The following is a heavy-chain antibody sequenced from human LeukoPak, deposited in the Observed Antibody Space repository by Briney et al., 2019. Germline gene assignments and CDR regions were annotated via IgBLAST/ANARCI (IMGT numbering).Heavy chain of an antibody. D-gene: IGHD2-8*01. CDR1: GFTFSSYA. Sequence: PGGSLRLSCAASGFTFSSYAMHWVRQAPGKGLEWVAVISYDGSNKYYADSVKGRFTISRDNSKNTLYLQMYSLRAEDTAVYYCARGLPMVSYGMDVWGQGTTVTVSS. V-gene: IGHV3-30*04. CDR2: ISYDGSNK. J-gene: IGHJ6*02. CDR3: ARGLPMVSYGMDV.